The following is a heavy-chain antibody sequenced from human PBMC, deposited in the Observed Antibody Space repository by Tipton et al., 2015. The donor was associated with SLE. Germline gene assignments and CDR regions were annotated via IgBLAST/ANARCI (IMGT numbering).Heavy chain of an antibody. CDR3: ASYGSSAFDY. CDR2: INHSGST. J-gene: IGHJ4*02. D-gene: IGHD6-13*01. Sequence: GLVKPSETLSLTCGVYGGSFSGYYWSWIRQPPGKGLEWIGEINHSGSTNYNPSLKSRVTISIDTSKNQFSLKLSSVTAADTAVYYCASYGSSAFDYWGQGTLVTVSS. CDR1: GGSFSGYY. V-gene: IGHV4-34*01.